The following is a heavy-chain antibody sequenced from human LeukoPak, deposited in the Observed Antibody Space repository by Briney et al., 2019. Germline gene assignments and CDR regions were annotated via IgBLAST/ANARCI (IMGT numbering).Heavy chain of an antibody. J-gene: IGHJ4*02. CDR2: IYTSGTT. CDR3: ARANYDGSDY. V-gene: IGHV4-4*07. D-gene: IGHD3-22*01. CDR1: GGSISSYY. Sequence: PSETLSLTCTVSGGSISSYYWSWIRQPAGKGLEWIGRIYTSGTTNYNRSLKSRVTMSVDTSKNQFSLKMRSVTAADTAVYYCARANYDGSDYWGQGTLVTVSS.